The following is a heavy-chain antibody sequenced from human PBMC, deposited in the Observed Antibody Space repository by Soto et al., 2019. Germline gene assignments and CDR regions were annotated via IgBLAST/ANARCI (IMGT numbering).Heavy chain of an antibody. J-gene: IGHJ6*02. CDR3: ARDLWGYCGADCSPLDV. Sequence: QVRLQESGPGLVKPSETLSLTCTVSGDSISSYYWSWIRQPPGKGLEWIGYMYNTGSTIYNPSLKSRVTISVDTSKNQFSLKLNSVTAADTAVYYCARDLWGYCGADCSPLDVWGQGTTVTVSS. CDR1: GDSISSYY. D-gene: IGHD2-21*02. V-gene: IGHV4-59*01. CDR2: MYNTGST.